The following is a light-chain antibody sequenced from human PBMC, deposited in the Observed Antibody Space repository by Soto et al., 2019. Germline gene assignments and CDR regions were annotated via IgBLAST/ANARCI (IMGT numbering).Light chain of an antibody. CDR2: GNT. J-gene: IGLJ2*01. CDR1: SSNIGAGYD. Sequence: QSVLTQPPSVSGAPGQRGTISCTGSSSNIGAGYDVHWYQQLPGRDPKLLIYGNTNRPSGVPDRFSGSKSGTSASLAITGLQAEDEDDYYRLSFDSSLSVVLGGGTKRPVL. V-gene: IGLV1-40*01. CDR3: LSFDSSLSVV.